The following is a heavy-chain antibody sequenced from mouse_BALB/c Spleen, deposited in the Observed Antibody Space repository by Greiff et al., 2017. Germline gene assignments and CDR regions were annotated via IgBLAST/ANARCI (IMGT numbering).Heavy chain of an antibody. Sequence: EVMLVESGGGLVQPGGSRKLSCAASGFTFSSFGMHWVRQAPEKGLEWVAYISSGSSTIYYADTVKGRFTISRDNPKNTLFLQMTSLRSEDTAMYYCARGGAYGGFAYWGQGTLVTVSA. V-gene: IGHV5-17*02. CDR2: ISSGSSTI. D-gene: IGHD6-5*01. CDR1: GFTFSSFG. CDR3: ARGGAYGGFAY. J-gene: IGHJ3*01.